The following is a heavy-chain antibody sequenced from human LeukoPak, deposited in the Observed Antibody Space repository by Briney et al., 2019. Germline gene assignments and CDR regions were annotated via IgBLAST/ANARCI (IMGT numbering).Heavy chain of an antibody. CDR3: ARFYDSSGYYYYFDY. CDR1: GFTFSSYA. Sequence: GGSLRLSCAASGFTFSSYAMSWVRQAPGKGLEWVSVIYSGGSTYYADSVKGRFTISRDNSKNTLYLQMNSLRAEGTAVYYCARFYDSSGYYYYFDYWGQGTLVTVSS. V-gene: IGHV3-66*01. CDR2: IYSGGST. J-gene: IGHJ4*02. D-gene: IGHD3-22*01.